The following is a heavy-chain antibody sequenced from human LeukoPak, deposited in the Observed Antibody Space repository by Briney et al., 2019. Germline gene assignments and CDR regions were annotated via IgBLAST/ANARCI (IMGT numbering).Heavy chain of an antibody. CDR1: GGTFSTYT. CDR2: IIPIFDTT. J-gene: IGHJ4*02. D-gene: IGHD1-26*01. V-gene: IGHV1-69*01. Sequence: SVKVSCKASGGTFSTYTINWVRQAPGQGLEWMGGIIPIFDTTNYAQKFQGRVTITADESTNTAYMELSSLKSEDTAVYYCARESIVGGTTLDYWGQGTLVTVSS. CDR3: ARESIVGGTTLDY.